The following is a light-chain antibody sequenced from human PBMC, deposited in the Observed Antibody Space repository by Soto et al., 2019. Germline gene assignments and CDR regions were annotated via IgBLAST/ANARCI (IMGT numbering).Light chain of an antibody. CDR3: QQYNNWPLYT. CDR2: VAS. J-gene: IGKJ2*01. Sequence: EIVMTQSPATLSVSPGERATLSCMASQSVRSNLDWYQQKPGQAPRLLIYVASTRATGIPARFSGSGSGTEFTLTISSLQSEDFAVYYCQQYNNWPLYTFGQGTKLAIK. V-gene: IGKV3-15*01. CDR1: QSVRSN.